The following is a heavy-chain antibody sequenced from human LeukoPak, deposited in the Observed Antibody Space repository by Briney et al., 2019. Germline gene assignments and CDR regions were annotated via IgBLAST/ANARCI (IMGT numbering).Heavy chain of an antibody. CDR1: GFTFSSYW. J-gene: IGHJ4*02. CDR3: ARGRPHGNDY. V-gene: IGHV3-74*01. CDR2: IASDGSST. Sequence: GSLRLSCTASGFTFSSYWMNWVRQAPGKGLVWVSRIASDGSSTTYADSVKGRFSISRDNAKNTLYLQMNSLRVEDTAVYYCARGRPHGNDYWGQGTLVTVSS. D-gene: IGHD4-23*01.